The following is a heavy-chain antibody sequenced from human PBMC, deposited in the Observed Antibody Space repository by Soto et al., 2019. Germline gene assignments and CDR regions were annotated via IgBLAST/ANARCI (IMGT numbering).Heavy chain of an antibody. CDR1: GFTFSSYA. CDR2: ISGSGGST. J-gene: IGHJ3*02. CDR3: AKLYSSGSFPHRDAFDI. V-gene: IGHV3-23*01. D-gene: IGHD3-22*01. Sequence: GGSLRLSCAASGFTFSSYAMSWVRQAPGQGLEWVSAISGSGGSTYYADSVKGRFTISRDNSKNTLYLQMNSLRAEDTAVYYCAKLYSSGSFPHRDAFDIWGQGTMVTVSS.